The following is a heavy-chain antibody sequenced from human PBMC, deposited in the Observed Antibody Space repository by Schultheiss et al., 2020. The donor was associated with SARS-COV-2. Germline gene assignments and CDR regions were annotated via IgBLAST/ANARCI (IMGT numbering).Heavy chain of an antibody. CDR1: GGSISSYY. J-gene: IGHJ4*02. CDR2: IYTSGST. D-gene: IGHD3-10*02. V-gene: IGHV4-4*07. CDR3: ARLLISGSYPDY. Sequence: SETLSLTCTVSGGSISSYYWGWIRQPPDKGLEWIGRIYTSGSTNYNPSLKSRVTISVDTSKNQFSLKLSSVTAADTAVYYCARLLISGSYPDYWGQGTLVTVSS.